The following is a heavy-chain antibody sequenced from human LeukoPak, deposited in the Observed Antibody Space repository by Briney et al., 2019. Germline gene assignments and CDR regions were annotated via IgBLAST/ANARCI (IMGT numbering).Heavy chain of an antibody. CDR2: IYYTGTT. Sequence: SETLSLTCTVSGGSISSYYWSWIRQPPGKGLEWIGYIYYTGTTNYNPSLKNRVTISADASKNQFSLKLNSVTAADTAAYYCASILDGMDVWGQGTTVSVSS. J-gene: IGHJ6*02. V-gene: IGHV4-59*08. CDR3: ASILDGMDV. CDR1: GGSISSYY.